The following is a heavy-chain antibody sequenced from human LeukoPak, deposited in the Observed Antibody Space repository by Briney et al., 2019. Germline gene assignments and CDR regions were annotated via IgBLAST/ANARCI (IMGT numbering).Heavy chain of an antibody. V-gene: IGHV3-23*01. CDR1: GFTFSSYA. D-gene: IGHD3-22*01. Sequence: GGSLRLSCAASGFTFSSYAMSWVRQAPGKGLEWVSAISGSGGSTYYADSVKGRFTISRDNSKDTLYLQMNSLRAEDTAVYYCAKVPALGPYDSSGYFYFDYWGQGTLVTVSS. J-gene: IGHJ4*02. CDR2: ISGSGGST. CDR3: AKVPALGPYDSSGYFYFDY.